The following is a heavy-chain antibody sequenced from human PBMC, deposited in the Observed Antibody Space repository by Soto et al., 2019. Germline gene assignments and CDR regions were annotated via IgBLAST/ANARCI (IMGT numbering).Heavy chain of an antibody. J-gene: IGHJ4*01. CDR1: GCDFGGYG. CDR2: ISSSGGST. D-gene: IGHD3-3*01. V-gene: IGHV3-23*01. Sequence: GGSIRVSCGVSGCDFGGYGMRLVRQATGQGLEWVSTISSSGGSTYYADAVEGRFTISRDDSKNTMYLQMNSLTPDDTAVYYCATEQCRGYDFFSADFWRHGTLVTVSS. CDR3: ATEQCRGYDFFSADF.